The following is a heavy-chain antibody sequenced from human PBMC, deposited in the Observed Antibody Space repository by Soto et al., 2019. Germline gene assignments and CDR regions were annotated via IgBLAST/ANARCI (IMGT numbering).Heavy chain of an antibody. Sequence: EVQLVESGGGLVQPGRSLRLSCAASGFTFDDYAMHWVRQAPGKGLEWVSGISWNSGSIGYADSVKGRFTISRDNDKNSLYLQMNSLRPEDTALYYCARDGNPGIAAAGTRYYFYYMDVWGKGTTVTVSS. J-gene: IGHJ6*03. V-gene: IGHV3-9*01. CDR3: ARDGNPGIAAAGTRYYFYYMDV. CDR1: GFTFDDYA. CDR2: ISWNSGSI. D-gene: IGHD6-13*01.